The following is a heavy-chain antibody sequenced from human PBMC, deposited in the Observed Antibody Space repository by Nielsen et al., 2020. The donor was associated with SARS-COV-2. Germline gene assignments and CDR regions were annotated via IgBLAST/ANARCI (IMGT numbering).Heavy chain of an antibody. CDR3: AKDGVVRGDALDL. CDR1: GFTFNIYA. J-gene: IGHJ3*01. Sequence: LKISCAASGFTFNIYAMAWVRRAPGRGLQWVTGVSASGGSTYYTDSVKGRFSISRDNSKNTLFLQMHSLRVEDTAVYYCAKDGVVRGDALDLWGQGTMVTVSS. CDR2: VSASGGST. V-gene: IGHV3-23*01. D-gene: IGHD3-10*01.